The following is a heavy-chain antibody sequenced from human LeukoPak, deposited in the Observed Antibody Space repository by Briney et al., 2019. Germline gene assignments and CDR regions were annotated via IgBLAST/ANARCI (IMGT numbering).Heavy chain of an antibody. J-gene: IGHJ3*02. V-gene: IGHV1-18*01. CDR3: ARAPHYDFWSGPPGAFDI. D-gene: IGHD3-3*01. CDR2: ISAYNGNT. CDR1: GYTFTSYG. Sequence: ASVKVSCKASGYTFTSYGISWVRQAPGQGLEWMGWISAYNGNTNYAQKLQGRVTMTTDTSTSTAYMELRSLRSDDTAVYYCARAPHYDFWSGPPGAFDIWGQGTMVTVSS.